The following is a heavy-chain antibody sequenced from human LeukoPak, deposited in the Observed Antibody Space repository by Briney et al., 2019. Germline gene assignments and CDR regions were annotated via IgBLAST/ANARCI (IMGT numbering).Heavy chain of an antibody. CDR3: ARASLEWWAFDY. V-gene: IGHV3-30-3*01. J-gene: IGHJ4*02. CDR1: GFTFSSYT. Sequence: PGRSLRLSCAASGFTFSSYTMHWVRQAPGKGLEWVAFISYDGSNEYYADSVRGRFTISRDNSQNTLYLQMNSLRVEDAAVYHCARASLEWWAFDYWGQGALVSVSS. D-gene: IGHD3-3*01. CDR2: ISYDGSNE.